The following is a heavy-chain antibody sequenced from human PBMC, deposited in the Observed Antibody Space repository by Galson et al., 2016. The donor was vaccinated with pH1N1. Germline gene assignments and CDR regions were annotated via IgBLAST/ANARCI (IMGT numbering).Heavy chain of an antibody. Sequence: SVKVSCKASGDTFSSSAISWVRQAPGQGLEWMGGIIPIYGTADYAQKFQGRVTITAYESTSTAYMEPNGLRSEDTAVYYCASRPVVVSDRYYYFYDLDVWGQGTTVTVSS. CDR2: IIPIYGTA. D-gene: IGHD2-21*01. J-gene: IGHJ6*02. CDR1: GDTFSSSA. CDR3: ASRPVVVSDRYYYFYDLDV. V-gene: IGHV1-69*13.